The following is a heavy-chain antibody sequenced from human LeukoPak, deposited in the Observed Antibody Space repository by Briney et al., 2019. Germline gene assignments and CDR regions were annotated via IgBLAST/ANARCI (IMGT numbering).Heavy chain of an antibody. CDR1: GYRFSSNW. J-gene: IGHJ4*02. CDR2: IYPGDSDT. CDR3: ARHRPGYCNSTSCYYSYYFDY. V-gene: IGHV5-51*01. Sequence: GESLQISCKGSGYRFSSNWIGWVRQLPGKGLEGMGIIYPGDSDTSYSPSFQGQVTISADKSINTAYLQWSSLKASDTATYYCARHRPGYCNSTSCYYSYYFDYWGQGTLVAVSS. D-gene: IGHD2-2*01.